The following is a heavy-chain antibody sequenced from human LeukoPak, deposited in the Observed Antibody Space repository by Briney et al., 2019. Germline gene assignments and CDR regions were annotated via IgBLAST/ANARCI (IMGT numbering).Heavy chain of an antibody. CDR3: ARDLTMIVGYYGMDV. D-gene: IGHD3-22*01. CDR1: GFTFSSYA. J-gene: IGHJ6*02. V-gene: IGHV3-23*01. Sequence: GGSLRLSCAASGFTFSSYAMSWVRQAPGKGLEWVSAISGSGGSTYYADSVKGRFTISRDNSKNTLYLQMNSLRAEDTAVYYCARDLTMIVGYYGMDVWGQGTTVTVSS. CDR2: ISGSGGST.